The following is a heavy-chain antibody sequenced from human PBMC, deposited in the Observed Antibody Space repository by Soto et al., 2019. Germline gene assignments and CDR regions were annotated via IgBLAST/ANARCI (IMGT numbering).Heavy chain of an antibody. Sequence: PSETLSLTCTVSSGSISSSSYYWGWIRQPPGKGLEWIGSIYYNGSTYYNPSLKSRITISVDTSKNQFSLKLSSVTAADTAVYYCASPKIAFYNWFDPWGQGTLVTVSS. CDR1: SGSISSSSYY. J-gene: IGHJ5*02. D-gene: IGHD3-3*02. CDR2: IYYNGST. V-gene: IGHV4-39*01. CDR3: ASPKIAFYNWFDP.